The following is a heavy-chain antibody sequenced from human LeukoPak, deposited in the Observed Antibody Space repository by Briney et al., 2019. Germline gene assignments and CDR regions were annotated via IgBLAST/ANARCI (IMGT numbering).Heavy chain of an antibody. CDR1: GGSISSGSHH. CDR2: IYDSRTI. J-gene: IGHJ4*02. Sequence: SETLSLTCTVSGGSISSGSHHWGWFRQSPGKGLEWIGSIYDSRTIYYNPSLNSRVTISAVTSKNQFSLQLNSVTAADTAVYYCARHDGRSCGTMGALDSWGQGSLVTVSS. V-gene: IGHV4-39*01. CDR3: ARHDGRSCGTMGALDS. D-gene: IGHD2-15*01.